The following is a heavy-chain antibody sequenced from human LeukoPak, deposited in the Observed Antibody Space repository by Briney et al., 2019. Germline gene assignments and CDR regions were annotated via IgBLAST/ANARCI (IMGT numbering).Heavy chain of an antibody. CDR1: GYAFTSYG. CDR3: ARGGGNSGDAFDI. CDR2: ISAYNGNT. Sequence: ASVKVSCKASGYAFTSYGISWVRQAPGQGLEWMGWISAYNGNTDYAQSFQGRVTMTIDTSTSTVYMELRSLRSDDTAVYYCARGGGNSGDAFDIWGQGTMVTVSS. D-gene: IGHD4-23*01. V-gene: IGHV1-18*01. J-gene: IGHJ3*02.